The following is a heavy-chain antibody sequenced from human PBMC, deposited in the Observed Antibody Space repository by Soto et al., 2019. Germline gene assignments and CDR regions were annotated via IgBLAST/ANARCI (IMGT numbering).Heavy chain of an antibody. V-gene: IGHV4-31*03. D-gene: IGHD3-10*01. CDR3: ARDRGVGEINYFDY. CDR1: GGSISSGGYY. J-gene: IGHJ4*02. Sequence: PSETLSLTCTVSGGSISSGGYYWSWIRQHPGKGLEWIGYIYYSGSTYYNPSLKSRVTISVDTSKNQFSLKLSSVTAADTAVYYCARDRGVGEINYFDYWGQGTLVTVSS. CDR2: IYYSGST.